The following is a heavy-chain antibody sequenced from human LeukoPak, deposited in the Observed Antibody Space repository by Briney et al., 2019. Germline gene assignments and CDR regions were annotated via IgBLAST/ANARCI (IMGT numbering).Heavy chain of an antibody. CDR2: IYHSGST. J-gene: IGHJ4*02. Sequence: SETLSLTCAVSGGSISSGGYSWSWIRQPPGKGLEWIGYIYHSGSTYYNPSLKSRVTISVDRSKNQFSLKLSSVTAADTAVYYCARGGYGPFDYWGQGTLVTVSS. V-gene: IGHV4-30-2*01. D-gene: IGHD5-18*01. CDR1: GGSISSGGYS. CDR3: ARGGYGPFDY.